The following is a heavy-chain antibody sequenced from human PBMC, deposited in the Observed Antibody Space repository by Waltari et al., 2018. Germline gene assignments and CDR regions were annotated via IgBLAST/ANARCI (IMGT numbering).Heavy chain of an antibody. V-gene: IGHV1-46*01. CDR2: INPSGGST. D-gene: IGHD2-21*01. Sequence: QVQLVQSGAEVKKPGASVKISCKTSEYTFPSSDIHWVRQAPGQGLEWMGIINPSGGSTIYAQKFQGRVTMTRDTSTSTVYMELSSLRSEDTAVYYCALDTGALWMDVWGQGTTVTVSS. CDR1: EYTFPSSD. J-gene: IGHJ6*02. CDR3: ALDTGALWMDV.